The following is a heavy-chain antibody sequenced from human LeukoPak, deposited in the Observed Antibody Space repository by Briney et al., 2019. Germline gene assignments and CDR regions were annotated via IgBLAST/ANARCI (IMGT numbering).Heavy chain of an antibody. CDR3: ARGLYYDSSGYNPGFDY. CDR1: GGSFSGYY. D-gene: IGHD3-22*01. V-gene: IGHV4-34*01. CDR2: INRSGST. J-gene: IGHJ4*02. Sequence: KTSETLSLTCAVYGGSFSGYYWSWIRQPPGKGLEWIGEINRSGSTNYNPSLKSRVTMSVDTSKNQFSLKLSSVTAADTAVYYCARGLYYDSSGYNPGFDYWGQGTLVTVSS.